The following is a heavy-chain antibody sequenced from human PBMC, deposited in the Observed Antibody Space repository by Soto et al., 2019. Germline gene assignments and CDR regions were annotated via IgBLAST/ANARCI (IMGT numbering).Heavy chain of an antibody. CDR1: GASIISYH. D-gene: IGHD3-16*01. CDR2: IYYSGSA. V-gene: IGHV4-59*01. J-gene: IGHJ6*03. CDR3: AAAVPAEYVFPYYYMDV. Sequence: PSETLSLTCTVSGASIISYHWSWIRQTPGKGLEWIGYIYYSGSANYNPSLKSRVTFSVDTSKNQVSLKLSSVTAADTGVYYCAAAVPAEYVFPYYYMDVWGKGTTVTVSS.